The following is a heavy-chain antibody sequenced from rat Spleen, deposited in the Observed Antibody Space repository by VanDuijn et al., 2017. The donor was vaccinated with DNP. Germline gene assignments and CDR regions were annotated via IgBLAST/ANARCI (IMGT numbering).Heavy chain of an antibody. Sequence: QVQLKESGPGLVQPSQTLSLTCTVSGFSLTSYGVSWVRQPPGKGLEWIAAISGGGSTYYNSALKSRLSVSRDTSKSQVFLKMNSLQTEDTAIYFCTRTYNNYYFDYWGQGVMVTVSS. J-gene: IGHJ2*01. CDR3: TRTYNNYYFDY. CDR2: ISGGGST. CDR1: GFSLTSYG. D-gene: IGHD1-10*01. V-gene: IGHV2S8*01.